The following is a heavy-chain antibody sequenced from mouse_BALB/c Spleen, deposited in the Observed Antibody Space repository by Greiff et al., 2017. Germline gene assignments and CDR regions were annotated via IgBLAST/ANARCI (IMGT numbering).Heavy chain of an antibody. CDR1: GFTFTDYY. J-gene: IGHJ3*01. Sequence: EVKLVESGGGLVQPGGSLRLSCATSGFTFTDYYMSWVRQPPGKALEWLGFIRNKANGYTTEYSASVKGRFTISRDNSQSILYLQMNTLRAEDSATYYCARDKRDYYGSSLFAYWGQGTLVTVSA. CDR3: ARDKRDYYGSSLFAY. D-gene: IGHD1-1*01. V-gene: IGHV7-3*02. CDR2: IRNKANGYTT.